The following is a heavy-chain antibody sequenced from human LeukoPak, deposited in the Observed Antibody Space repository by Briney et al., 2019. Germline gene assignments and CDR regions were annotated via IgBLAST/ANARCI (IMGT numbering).Heavy chain of an antibody. CDR2: IWCDGSNK. J-gene: IGHJ4*02. Sequence: GRSLRLSCAASGFTFSSYGMHWVHQAPGKGLEWVAVIWCDGSNKYYADSVKGRFTISRDNSKNTLYLQMNSLRAEDTAVYYCARDVYDSSGFDYWGQGTLVTVSS. D-gene: IGHD3-22*01. CDR3: ARDVYDSSGFDY. V-gene: IGHV3-33*01. CDR1: GFTFSSYG.